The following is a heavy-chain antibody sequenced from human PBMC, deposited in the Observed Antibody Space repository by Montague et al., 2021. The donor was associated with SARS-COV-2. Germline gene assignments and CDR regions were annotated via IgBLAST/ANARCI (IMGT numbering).Heavy chain of an antibody. V-gene: IGHV4-34*01. CDR1: GGSFRSYY. CDR3: ARGVLGENRYASGWFLTHHYNSLDV. CDR2: INHSGIT. Sequence: SETLSLTCAVNGGSFRSYYWSWIRQSPGKGLEWIAEINHSGITNYNPSLKGRVTISVDTSKSQFSLKLSSVTAADMAVYYCARGVLGENRYASGWFLTHHYNSLDVWGQGTTVTVSS. D-gene: IGHD6-19*01. J-gene: IGHJ6*02.